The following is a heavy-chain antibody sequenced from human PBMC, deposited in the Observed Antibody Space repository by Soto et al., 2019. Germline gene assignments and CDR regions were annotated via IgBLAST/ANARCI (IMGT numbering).Heavy chain of an antibody. Sequence: SETLSLTCAVYGGSFSGYYWSWIRQPPGKGLEWIGEINHSGSTNYNPSLKSRVTISVDTSKNQFSLKLSSVTAADTAVYYWARGRPVAVFRAYYYGMDVWGQGTTVTVSS. J-gene: IGHJ6*02. CDR2: INHSGST. CDR1: GGSFSGYY. CDR3: ARGRPVAVFRAYYYGMDV. D-gene: IGHD6-19*01. V-gene: IGHV4-34*01.